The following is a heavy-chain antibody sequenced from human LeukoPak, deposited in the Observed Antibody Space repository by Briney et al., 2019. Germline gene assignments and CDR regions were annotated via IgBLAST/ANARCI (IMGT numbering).Heavy chain of an antibody. CDR1: GGSISNYY. V-gene: IGHV4-59*01. J-gene: IGHJ5*02. CDR2: IYYSGST. Sequence: PSETLSLTCTVSGGSISNYYWSWIRQPPGKGLEWIGYIYYSGSTNYNPSLKSRVTISVDTSKNQFSLKLSSVTAADTAVYYCARAIPYYYDSSGYPYNWFDPWGQGTLVTVSS. CDR3: ARAIPYYYDSSGYPYNWFDP. D-gene: IGHD3-22*01.